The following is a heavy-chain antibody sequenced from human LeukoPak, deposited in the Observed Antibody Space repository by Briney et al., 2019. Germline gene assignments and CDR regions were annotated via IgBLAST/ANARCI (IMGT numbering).Heavy chain of an antibody. CDR1: GCTFSSYA. CDR3: AKLSAYDYYFDF. J-gene: IGHJ4*02. V-gene: IGHV3-23*01. Sequence: GGSLRLSCAASGCTFSSYAMSWVRQAPGKGLEWVSAISGSGGSTYYADSVKGRFTISSNNSKNTLYLQMNSLTAPATAVYYCAKLSAYDYYFDFWGQGTLVTVSS. CDR2: ISGSGGST. D-gene: IGHD5-12*01.